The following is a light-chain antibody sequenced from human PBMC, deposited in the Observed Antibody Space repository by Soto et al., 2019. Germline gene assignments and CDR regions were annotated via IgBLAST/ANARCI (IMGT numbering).Light chain of an antibody. CDR1: QSVSSN. Sequence: EIVVTHSPATLSLSPGERATLSCRASQSVSSNLAWYQQKPGQAPRLLIYGASTRATGIPARFSGSGSGTEFTLTISSLESEDFAVYYCQQYNNWSTFGQGTKVDIK. CDR3: QQYNNWST. CDR2: GAS. V-gene: IGKV3-15*01. J-gene: IGKJ1*01.